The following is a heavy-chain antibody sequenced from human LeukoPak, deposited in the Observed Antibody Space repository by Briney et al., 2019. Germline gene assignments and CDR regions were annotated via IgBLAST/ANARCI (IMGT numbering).Heavy chain of an antibody. V-gene: IGHV6-1*01. J-gene: IGHJ5*02. CDR3: ARGLSGSYPDRRWWFDH. CDR2: TYYWSKWYN. CDR1: VDSVSINRAA. D-gene: IGHD1-26*01. Sequence: SQALSLTCVIPVDSVSINRAAWEWARHSPWSCLEWLGRTYYWSKWYNDYAVSVKSRITISPATSKNQFYLQLYSLTPEVTAVYYCARGLSGSYPDRRWWFDHWGQGTLVTVSS.